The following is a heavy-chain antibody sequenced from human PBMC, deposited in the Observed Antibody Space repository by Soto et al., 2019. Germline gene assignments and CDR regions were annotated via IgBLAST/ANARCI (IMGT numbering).Heavy chain of an antibody. V-gene: IGHV3-30-3*01. CDR1: GFTFSSYA. Sequence: QVQLVESGGGVVQPGRSLRLSCAASGFTFSSYAMHWVRQAPGKGLEWVAVISYDGSNKYYADSVKGRFTISRDNSKNTLYLQMNSLRAEDTAVYYCASGVHTSDYYFDYWGQGTLVTVSS. J-gene: IGHJ4*02. D-gene: IGHD2-21*02. CDR2: ISYDGSNK. CDR3: ASGVHTSDYYFDY.